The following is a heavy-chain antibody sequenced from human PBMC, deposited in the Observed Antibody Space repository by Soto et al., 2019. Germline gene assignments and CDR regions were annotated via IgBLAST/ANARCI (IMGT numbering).Heavy chain of an antibody. V-gene: IGHV3-21*06. CDR1: GITFTDYG. CDR2: ISSSGPYT. CDR3: ARVMIINSRSVFDF. J-gene: IGHJ4*01. Sequence: GGSLRLSCAASGITFTDYGFNWVRQASGKGLEWVSSISSSGPYTSYADSVKGRFTLSRDNAKNSLYLHMNNLRVEDTAVYYCARVMIINSRSVFDFWGHGTLVTVSS. D-gene: IGHD1-1*01.